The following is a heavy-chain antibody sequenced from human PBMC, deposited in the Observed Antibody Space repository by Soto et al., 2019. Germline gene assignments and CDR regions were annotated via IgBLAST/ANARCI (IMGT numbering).Heavy chain of an antibody. D-gene: IGHD6-19*01. CDR2: IYYTGST. J-gene: IGHJ4*02. V-gene: IGHV4-59*01. Sequence: PSETLSLTCTVSGGSLSSYYWSWIRQPPGKGLEWIGYIYYTGSTNYNPSLKSRVTISVDTSKNQFSLKLSSVTAADTAVYYCARDRGISVTGYFDYWGQGTLVTVSS. CDR3: ARDRGISVTGYFDY. CDR1: GGSLSSYY.